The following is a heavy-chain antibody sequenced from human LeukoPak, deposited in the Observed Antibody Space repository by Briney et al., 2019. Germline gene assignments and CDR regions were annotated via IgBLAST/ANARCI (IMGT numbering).Heavy chain of an antibody. Sequence: PRGSRSLSCGAPGFTFSRYGMHWVRQAPGKGLEWVAIIWYDGINKYYADCVKGRFTISRDNSKNTLYMQMNSLRAEDTAVYYCARDSSTTVTGAFDIWGQGTLVTASS. V-gene: IGHV3-33*01. CDR2: IWYDGINK. D-gene: IGHD4-17*01. CDR1: GFTFSRYG. CDR3: ARDSSTTVTGAFDI. J-gene: IGHJ3*02.